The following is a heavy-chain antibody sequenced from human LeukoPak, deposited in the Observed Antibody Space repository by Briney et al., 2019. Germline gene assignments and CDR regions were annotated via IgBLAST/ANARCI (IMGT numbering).Heavy chain of an antibody. CDR1: GFTFSSYA. J-gene: IGHJ4*02. D-gene: IGHD3-10*01. V-gene: IGHV3-30-3*01. Sequence: GGSLRLSCAASGFTFSSYAMHWVRQAPGKGLEWVAVISYDGSNKYYAGSVKGRFTISRDNSKNTLYLQMNSLRAEDTAVYYCARDGGPYGSGSYLDYWGQGTLVTVSS. CDR3: ARDGGPYGSGSYLDY. CDR2: ISYDGSNK.